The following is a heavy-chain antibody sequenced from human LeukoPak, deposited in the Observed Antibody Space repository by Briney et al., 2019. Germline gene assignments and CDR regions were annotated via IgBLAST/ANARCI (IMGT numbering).Heavy chain of an antibody. CDR2: IYYSGST. CDR3: AREAGVHYYYGMDV. CDR1: GGSISSYY. D-gene: IGHD6-19*01. J-gene: IGHJ6*02. V-gene: IGHV4-59*01. Sequence: SETLSLTCTVSGGSISSYYWSWIRQPPGKGLEWVGYIYYSGSTNYNPSLKSRVTISVDTSQNQFSLKLSSVTAADTAVYYCAREAGVHYYYGMDVWGQGTTVTVSS.